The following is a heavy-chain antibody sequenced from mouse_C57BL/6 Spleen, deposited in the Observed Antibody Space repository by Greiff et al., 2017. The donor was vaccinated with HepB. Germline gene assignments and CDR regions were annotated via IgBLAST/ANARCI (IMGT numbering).Heavy chain of an antibody. J-gene: IGHJ1*03. D-gene: IGHD1-1*01. CDR1: GYAFSSYW. V-gene: IGHV1-80*01. Sequence: VQLQESGAELVKPGASVKISCKASGYAFSSYWMNWVKQRPGKGLEWIGQIYPGDGDTNYNGKFKGKATLTADKSSSTAYMKLSSLTSEDSAVYYCAGGGHYYSSNWYFDVWGTGTTVTVSS. CDR2: IYPGDGDT. CDR3: AGGGHYYSSNWYFDV.